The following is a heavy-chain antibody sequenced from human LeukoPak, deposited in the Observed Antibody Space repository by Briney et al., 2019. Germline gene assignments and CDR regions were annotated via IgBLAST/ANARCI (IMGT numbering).Heavy chain of an antibody. D-gene: IGHD2-15*01. Sequence: GRSLRLSCAASGFTFSDYYMSWIRQAPGKGLEWVSYISSSTHYTNYADSVKGRFTITRDNAKNSLYLQMNSLRADDTAVYYCARDYCSGGHCYSDYWGQGTLVTVSS. CDR3: ARDYCSGGHCYSDY. CDR2: ISSSTHYT. V-gene: IGHV3-11*06. J-gene: IGHJ4*02. CDR1: GFTFSDYY.